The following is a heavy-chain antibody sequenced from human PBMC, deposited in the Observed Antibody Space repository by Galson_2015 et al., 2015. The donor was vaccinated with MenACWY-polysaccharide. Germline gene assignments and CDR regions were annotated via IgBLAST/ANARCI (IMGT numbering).Heavy chain of an antibody. Sequence: AVKVSCKASGYTFTGYYIHWGRQAPGQGLEWMGWINPYSGGTVYAQKFQDRVTMTRDTSTTTVYMELARLTSDDTAIYYCARVRGGGDVWVHYFDYWGQGTLVTVSS. CDR3: ARVRGGGDVWVHYFDY. D-gene: IGHD3/OR15-3a*01. CDR2: INPYSGGT. J-gene: IGHJ4*02. CDR1: GYTFTGYY. V-gene: IGHV1-2*02.